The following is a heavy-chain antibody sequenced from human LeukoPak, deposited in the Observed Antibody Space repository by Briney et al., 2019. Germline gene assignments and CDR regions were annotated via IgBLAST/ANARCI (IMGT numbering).Heavy chain of an antibody. J-gene: IGHJ3*02. CDR2: IYSSGGT. D-gene: IGHD6-13*01. Sequence: ETLSLTCTVSGGSISFYYWSWIRQPAGKGLEWIGRIYSSGGTDYNPSLTSRVTMSVDTSKNQFSLKLNSVTAADTAVYYCARGVAAAPERAFDIWGQGTMVTVSS. CDR1: GGSISFYY. V-gene: IGHV4-4*07. CDR3: ARGVAAAPERAFDI.